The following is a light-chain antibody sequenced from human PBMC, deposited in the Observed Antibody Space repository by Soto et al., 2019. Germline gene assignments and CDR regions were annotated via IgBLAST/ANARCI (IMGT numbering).Light chain of an antibody. CDR1: SSDVGAYDC. J-gene: IGLJ3*02. V-gene: IGLV2-8*01. CDR3: SSSVGSRNWV. CDR2: EVS. Sequence: QSALTQPPSASGSPGQSVTISCTGTSSDVGAYDCVSWYQQHPGKAPKLMIYEVSKRPSGVPDRFSGSKSGNTASLTVSGLQAEDEADYYCSSSVGSRNWVFGGGTQLTVL.